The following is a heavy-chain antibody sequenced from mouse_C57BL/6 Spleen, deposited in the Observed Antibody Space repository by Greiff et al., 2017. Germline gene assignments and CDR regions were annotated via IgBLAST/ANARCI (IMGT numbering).Heavy chain of an antibody. J-gene: IGHJ4*01. CDR3: AKKNYYGSSYGYAMDY. D-gene: IGHD1-1*01. CDR1: GFSLTSYG. CDR2: IWRGGST. V-gene: IGHV2-5*01. Sequence: VKLQESGPGLVQPSQSLSITCTVSGFSLTSYGVHWVRQSPGKGLEWLGVIWRGGSTDYNAAFMSRLSITKDNSKSQVFFKMNSLQADDTAIYYCAKKNYYGSSYGYAMDYWGQGTSVTVSS.